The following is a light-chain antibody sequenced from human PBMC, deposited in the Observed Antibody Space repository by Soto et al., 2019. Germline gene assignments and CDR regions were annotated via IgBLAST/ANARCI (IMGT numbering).Light chain of an antibody. V-gene: IGKV1-12*01. Sequence: IQMTQSPSSLSASVGDRVTITCRASQGIGRWLAWYQLKPDTAPKLLMYKASSFESGVPSRFSGSGSGTEFTLTISSLQPEDFATSHCHQGNSSPRTFGRGTKVDIK. J-gene: IGKJ4*01. CDR2: KAS. CDR1: QGIGRW. CDR3: HQGNSSPRT.